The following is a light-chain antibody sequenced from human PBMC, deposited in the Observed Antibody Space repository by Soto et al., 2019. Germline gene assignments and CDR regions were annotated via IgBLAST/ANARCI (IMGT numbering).Light chain of an antibody. CDR1: SSDVGGYNF. CDR2: DVS. J-gene: IGLJ2*01. CDR3: SSYTSSSTL. V-gene: IGLV2-14*01. Sequence: QSALTQPASVSGSPGQSITISCTGTSSDVGGYNFVSWYQQHPGKAPKLMMYDVSNRPSGVSNRFSGSKSGNTASLTISGLQAEDEADYYCSSYTSSSTLFGGGTQLTVL.